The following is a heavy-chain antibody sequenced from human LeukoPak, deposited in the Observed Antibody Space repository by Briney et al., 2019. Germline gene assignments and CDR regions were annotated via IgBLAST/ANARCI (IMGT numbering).Heavy chain of an antibody. J-gene: IGHJ5*02. CDR2: IYYSGST. CDR3: ARHGYSSWYFGQNWFDP. Sequence: SETLSLTCTVSGGSISSYYWSWIRQPPGKGLEWIGYIYYSGSTNYNPSPKSRVTISVDTSKNQFSLKLSSVTAADTAVYYCARHGYSSWYFGQNWFDPWGQGTLVTVSS. CDR1: GGSISSYY. V-gene: IGHV4-59*08. D-gene: IGHD6-13*01.